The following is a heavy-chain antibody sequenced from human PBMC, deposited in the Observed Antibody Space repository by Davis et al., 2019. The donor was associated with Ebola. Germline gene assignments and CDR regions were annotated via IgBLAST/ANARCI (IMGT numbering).Heavy chain of an antibody. CDR1: GGSFSGYY. V-gene: IGHV4-34*01. D-gene: IGHD6-13*01. CDR3: ARLVTIAAAD. CDR2: INHSGST. J-gene: IGHJ4*02. Sequence: PGGSLRLSCAVYGGSFSGYYWSWIRQPPGKGLEWIGEINHSGSTNYNPSLKSRVTISVDTSKNQFSLKLSSVTAADTAVYYCARLVTIAAADWGQGTLVTVSS.